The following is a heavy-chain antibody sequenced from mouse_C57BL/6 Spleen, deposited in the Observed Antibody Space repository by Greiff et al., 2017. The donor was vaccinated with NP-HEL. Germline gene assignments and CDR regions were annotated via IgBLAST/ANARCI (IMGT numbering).Heavy chain of an antibody. V-gene: IGHV1-47*01. CDR3: ARGPYYGNYGDAMDY. CDR2: FHPYNDDT. D-gene: IGHD2-10*01. J-gene: IGHJ4*01. CDR1: GYTFTTYP. Sequence: VKLVESGAELVKPGASVKMSCKASGYTFTTYPIEWMKQNHGKSLEWIGNFHPYNDDTKYNEKFKGKATLTVEKSSSTVYLELSRLTSDDSAVYYCARGPYYGNYGDAMDYWGQGTSVTVSS.